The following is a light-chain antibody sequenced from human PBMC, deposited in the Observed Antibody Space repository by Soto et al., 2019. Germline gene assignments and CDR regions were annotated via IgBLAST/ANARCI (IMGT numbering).Light chain of an antibody. J-gene: IGKJ4*01. V-gene: IGKV1-5*03. Sequence: DIQMTQSPSTLSASVGDRVTITCRASHSAITWLAWYQQKPGKDPKLLIYKASTLQSGVPSRLSGSGSGTEFTLTISSLQPDDFATYYCQHYNGYPITFGGGTKVEVK. CDR3: QHYNGYPIT. CDR1: HSAITW. CDR2: KAS.